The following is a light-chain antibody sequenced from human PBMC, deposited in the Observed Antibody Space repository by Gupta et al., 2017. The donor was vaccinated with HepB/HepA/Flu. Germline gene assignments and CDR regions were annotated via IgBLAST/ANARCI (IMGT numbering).Light chain of an antibody. Sequence: EIVLTQSLATWSLSPGERATLSCRASQSVSSYLAWYQQKPGQAPRLLIYDASNRATGIPARFSGSGSGTDFTLTISSLEPEDFAVYYCQQRSNWPPITFGQGTRLEIK. CDR3: QQRSNWPPIT. J-gene: IGKJ5*01. CDR2: DAS. CDR1: QSVSSY. V-gene: IGKV3-11*01.